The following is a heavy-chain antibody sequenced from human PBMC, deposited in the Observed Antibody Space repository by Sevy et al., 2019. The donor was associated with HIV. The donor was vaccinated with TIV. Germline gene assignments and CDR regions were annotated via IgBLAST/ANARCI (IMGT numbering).Heavy chain of an antibody. CDR1: GFTFSSYE. CDR3: ARDDRGYSGYDRGNFDY. CDR2: ISSSGSTI. D-gene: IGHD5-12*01. J-gene: IGHJ4*02. V-gene: IGHV3-48*03. Sequence: GGSLRLSCAASGFTFSSYEMNWVRQAPGKGLEWVSYISSSGSTIYYADSVKGRFTISRDNAKNSLYPQMNSLRAEDTAVYYCARDDRGYSGYDRGNFDYWGQGTLVTVSS.